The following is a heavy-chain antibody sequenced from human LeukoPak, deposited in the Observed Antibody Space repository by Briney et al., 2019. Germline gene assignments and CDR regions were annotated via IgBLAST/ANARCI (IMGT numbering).Heavy chain of an antibody. CDR2: ISHTGST. CDR1: GYSISSGYY. Sequence: SETLSLTCTVSGYSISSGYYWAWIRPSPGKGLEWIGTISHTGSTYSNPSLKSRVTMSVDKSKNQFSLKLSSVTAADTAFYFCARAGGRDFHFDSWGQGTLVTVSS. J-gene: IGHJ4*02. D-gene: IGHD5-12*01. CDR3: ARAGGRDFHFDS. V-gene: IGHV4-38-2*02.